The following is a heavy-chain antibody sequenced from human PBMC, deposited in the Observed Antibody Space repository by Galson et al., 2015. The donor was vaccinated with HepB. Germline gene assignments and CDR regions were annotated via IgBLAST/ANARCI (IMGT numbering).Heavy chain of an antibody. CDR1: GGSFNAYN. V-gene: IGHV4-34*01. CDR3: ARPPYCSSTTCSGPFDI. D-gene: IGHD2-2*01. CDR2: INPSGST. J-gene: IGHJ3*02. Sequence: ETLFLTCAVYGGSFNAYNWTWIRQPPGRGLQWIGDINPSGSTSYNPSLKSRVTISVDTSKNQFSLKLSSVTAADTAVYYCARPPYCSSTTCSGPFDIWGQRTMVTVSS.